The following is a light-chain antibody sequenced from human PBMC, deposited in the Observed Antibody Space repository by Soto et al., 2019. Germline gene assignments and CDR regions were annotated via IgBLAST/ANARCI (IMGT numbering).Light chain of an antibody. Sequence: QSALTQPASVSGSPGQSITISCTGTSSDVGAYNYVSWYQQHPGKAPKLIIYAVSNRPSGVSNRFSGSKSGNTASLTISGLPAQDEADYYCSSYTSRSTLVFGGGTKLTVL. CDR2: AVS. J-gene: IGLJ2*01. CDR1: SSDVGAYNY. CDR3: SSYTSRSTLV. V-gene: IGLV2-14*03.